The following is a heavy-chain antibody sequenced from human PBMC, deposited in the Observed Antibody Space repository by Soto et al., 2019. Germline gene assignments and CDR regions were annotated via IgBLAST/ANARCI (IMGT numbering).Heavy chain of an antibody. V-gene: IGHV3-7*01. CDR1: GFTFSSYW. Sequence: PGGSLRLSCAASGFTFSSYWMSWVRQAPGKGLEWVANIKQDGSEKYYVDSVKGRFTISRDNAKNSLYLQMNSLRAEDTAVYYCARDTIPSSSWYPFDYWGQGTLVTVSS. CDR3: ARDTIPSSSWYPFDY. CDR2: IKQDGSEK. D-gene: IGHD6-13*01. J-gene: IGHJ4*02.